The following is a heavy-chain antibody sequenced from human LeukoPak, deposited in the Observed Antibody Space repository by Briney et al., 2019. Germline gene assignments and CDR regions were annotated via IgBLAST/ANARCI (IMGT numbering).Heavy chain of an antibody. CDR3: ARAEGDHYDTTYDY. CDR2: IYYSGST. D-gene: IGHD3-9*01. Sequence: SETLSLTCTVSGGSISSYYWRWIRQPPGKGLEWIGYIYYSGSTNYNPSLKSRVTISIDTSKNQFSLNLSSVTAADTALYYCARAEGDHYDTTYDYWGQGTLVTVSS. CDR1: GGSISSYY. J-gene: IGHJ4*02. V-gene: IGHV4-59*01.